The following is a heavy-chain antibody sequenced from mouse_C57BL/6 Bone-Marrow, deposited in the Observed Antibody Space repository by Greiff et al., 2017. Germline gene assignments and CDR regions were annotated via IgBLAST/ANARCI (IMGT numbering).Heavy chain of an antibody. V-gene: IGHV1-42*01. Sequence: VQLKESGPELVKPGASVKISCKASGYSFTGYYMNWVKQSPEKSLEWIGEINPSTGGTTYNQKFKAKATLTVDKSSSTAYMQLKSLTSEDSAVYYCARKDTPDYWGQGTTLTVSS. D-gene: IGHD5-1-1*01. J-gene: IGHJ2*01. CDR3: ARKDTPDY. CDR1: GYSFTGYY. CDR2: INPSTGGT.